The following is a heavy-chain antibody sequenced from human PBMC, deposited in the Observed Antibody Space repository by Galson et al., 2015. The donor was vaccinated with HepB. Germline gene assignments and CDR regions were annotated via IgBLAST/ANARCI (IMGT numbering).Heavy chain of an antibody. CDR2: ISGSGGST. CDR1: GFTFSSYA. D-gene: IGHD3-22*01. CDR3: AKDQNYYDSSGYGYWYFDL. J-gene: IGHJ2*01. V-gene: IGHV3-23*01. Sequence: SLRLSCAASGFTFSSYAMSWVRQAPGKGLEWVSAISGSGGSTYYADSVKGRFTISRDNSKNTLYLQMNSLRAEDTAVYYCAKDQNYYDSSGYGYWYFDLWGRGTLVTVSS.